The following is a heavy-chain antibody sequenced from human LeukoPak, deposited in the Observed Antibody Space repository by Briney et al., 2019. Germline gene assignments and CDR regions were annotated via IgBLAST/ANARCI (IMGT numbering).Heavy chain of an antibody. CDR3: AKGTVTTVTHLDY. V-gene: IGHV3-23*01. CDR1: GFTFSSYV. Sequence: GGSLRLSCAASGFTFSSYVMSWVRQAPGKGLEWVSAISGSGGSTYYADSVKGWFTISRDNSKNTLYLQMNSLRAEDTTVFYCAKGTVTTVTHLDYWGQGTLVTVSS. CDR2: ISGSGGST. D-gene: IGHD4-17*01. J-gene: IGHJ4*02.